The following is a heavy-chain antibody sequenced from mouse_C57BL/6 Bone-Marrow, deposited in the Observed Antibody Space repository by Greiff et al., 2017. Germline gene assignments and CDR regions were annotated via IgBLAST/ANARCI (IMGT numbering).Heavy chain of an antibody. CDR2: INPYNGGT. V-gene: IGHV1-19*01. CDR1: GYTFTDYY. J-gene: IGHJ3*01. CDR3: ARFDYDVAWIAY. D-gene: IGHD2-4*01. Sequence: VQLQQSGPVLVKPGASVKMSCKASGYTFTDYYMNWVKQSHGKSLEWIGVINPYNGGTSYNQKFKGKATLTVDKSSSTAYMELNSLTSEDSAVYYGARFDYDVAWIAYWGQGTLVTVSA.